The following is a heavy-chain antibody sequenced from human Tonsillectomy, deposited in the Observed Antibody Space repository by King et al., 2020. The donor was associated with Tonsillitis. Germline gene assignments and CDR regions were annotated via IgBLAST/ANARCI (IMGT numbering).Heavy chain of an antibody. V-gene: IGHV3-30*18. Sequence: VQLVESGGGVVQPGRSLRLSCAASGFTFSSYGMHWVRQAPGKGLEWVAAISYDGSNKYYADSVKGRFTISRDNSKNTLYLQMNSLRAEDTAVYYCANSDYPYYGDYNRYGMDVWGQGTTVTVSS. CDR1: GFTFSSYG. CDR2: ISYDGSNK. CDR3: ANSDYPYYGDYNRYGMDV. D-gene: IGHD4-17*01. J-gene: IGHJ6*02.